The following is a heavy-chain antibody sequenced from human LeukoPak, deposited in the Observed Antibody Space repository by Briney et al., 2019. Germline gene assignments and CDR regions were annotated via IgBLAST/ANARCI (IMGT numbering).Heavy chain of an antibody. D-gene: IGHD3-10*01. CDR3: SRENLYYYGSRGVFDY. CDR2: MYPGGST. V-gene: IGHV4-61*02. J-gene: IGHJ4*02. CDR1: GGSINSGNYD. Sequence: PSQTLSLTCTVSGGSINSGNYDWSWIRQTAGKGLEWIRRMYPGGSTEYSPSLKSRVSISVDTSKNQVSLKLSSVTAADTALYYCSRENLYYYGSRGVFDYWGEGTLVTVSS.